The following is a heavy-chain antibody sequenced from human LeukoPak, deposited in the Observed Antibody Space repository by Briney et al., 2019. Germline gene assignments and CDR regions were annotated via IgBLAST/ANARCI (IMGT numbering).Heavy chain of an antibody. Sequence: ASVKVSCKASGYTFTGYYMHWVRQAPGQGLEWMGWINPNIGGTNYAQKFQGRVTMTRDTSISTAYMELSRLRSDDTAVYYCARNLVVVTAIVGWFDPWGQGTMVTVSS. CDR3: ARNLVVVTAIVGWFDP. CDR1: GYTFTGYY. J-gene: IGHJ5*02. D-gene: IGHD2-21*02. V-gene: IGHV1-2*02. CDR2: INPNIGGT.